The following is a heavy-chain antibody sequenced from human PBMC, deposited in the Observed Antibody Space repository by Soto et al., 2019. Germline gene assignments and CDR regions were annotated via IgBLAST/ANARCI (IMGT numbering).Heavy chain of an antibody. Sequence: PSETLSLTCAVYGGSFSGYYWSWIRQPPGKGLEWIGEINHSGSTNYNPSLKSRVTISVDTSKNQFSLKLSSVTAADTAVYYCARALLYCSSTSCLNYYYGMDVWGQGTTVTAP. CDR2: INHSGST. CDR3: ARALLYCSSTSCLNYYYGMDV. V-gene: IGHV4-34*01. D-gene: IGHD2-2*01. J-gene: IGHJ6*02. CDR1: GGSFSGYY.